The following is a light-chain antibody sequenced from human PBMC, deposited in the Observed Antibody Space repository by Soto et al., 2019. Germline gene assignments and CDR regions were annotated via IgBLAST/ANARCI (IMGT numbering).Light chain of an antibody. CDR3: QQYDSYRT. CDR2: AAS. Sequence: QITQSPSLLSAPVGARATLPCRASQGIRNDLGWYQQRPGQAPKLLIFAASSLQVGVPSRFSGSGSGTEFTLTISSLQSDDFATYFCQQYDSYRTFGQGTKVDIK. CDR1: QGIRND. V-gene: IGKV1-17*01. J-gene: IGKJ1*01.